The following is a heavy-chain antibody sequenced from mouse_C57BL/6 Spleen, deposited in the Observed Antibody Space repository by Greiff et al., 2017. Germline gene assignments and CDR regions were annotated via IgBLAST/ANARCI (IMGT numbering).Heavy chain of an antibody. J-gene: IGHJ3*01. CDR1: GYTFTAYT. CDR3: AIHEGGSSPAWFAY. V-gene: IGHV1-62-2*01. D-gene: IGHD1-1*01. Sequence: LMKPGASVTLPCKASGYTFTAYTIHWVKQRSGQGLEWIGWFYPGSGSIKYNEKFKDKATLTAAKSSSTVYMEFRRLTSEDSAVSFFAIHEGGSSPAWFAYWGQGTLVTVSA. CDR2: FYPGSGSI.